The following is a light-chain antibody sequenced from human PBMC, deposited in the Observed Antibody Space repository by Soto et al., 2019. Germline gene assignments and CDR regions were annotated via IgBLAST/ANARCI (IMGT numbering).Light chain of an antibody. CDR3: QQYGSSGT. CDR1: QSVSSSY. Sequence: DIVCTQSPGPVSLTPGERAALSCRASQSVSSSYLAWYQQKPGQAPRLLIYGASNRATGIPDRFSGSGSGTDFTLTICRLEPEDYAVYYCQQYGSSGTFGQGAKVDIK. J-gene: IGKJ1*01. V-gene: IGKV3-20*01. CDR2: GAS.